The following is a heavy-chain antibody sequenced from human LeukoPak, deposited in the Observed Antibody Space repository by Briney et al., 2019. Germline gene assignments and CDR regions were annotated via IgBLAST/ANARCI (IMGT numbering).Heavy chain of an antibody. D-gene: IGHD2-15*01. CDR1: GYTFTGYY. V-gene: IGHV1-2*02. J-gene: IGHJ4*02. Sequence: ASVKVSCKASGYTFTGYYMHWVRQAPGQGLEWMGWINPNSGGTNYAQKFQGRVTVTRDTSISTAYMELSRLRSDDTAVYYCARVRCSGGSCYSGFDYWGQGTLVTVSS. CDR2: INPNSGGT. CDR3: ARVRCSGGSCYSGFDY.